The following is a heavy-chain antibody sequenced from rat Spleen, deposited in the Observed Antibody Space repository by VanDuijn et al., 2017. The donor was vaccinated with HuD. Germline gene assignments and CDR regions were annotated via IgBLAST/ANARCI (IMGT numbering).Heavy chain of an antibody. J-gene: IGHJ3*01. CDR3: VRHGYGGYSGPFAY. CDR2: ISDDGSST. Sequence: EVQVVESGGGLVQPGRSLKLSCAASGFTFSDYYMAWVRQAPTEGLEWVATISDDGSSTYCRDSVKGRFTISRDNAKSTLYLQMDSLRSEDTATYYCVRHGYGGYSGPFAYWGQGTLVTVSS. CDR1: GFTFSDYY. V-gene: IGHV5-7*01. D-gene: IGHD1-11*01.